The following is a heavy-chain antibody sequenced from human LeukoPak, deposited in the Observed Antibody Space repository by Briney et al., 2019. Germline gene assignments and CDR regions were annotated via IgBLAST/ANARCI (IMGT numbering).Heavy chain of an antibody. CDR3: ARVLLWFGELLRHDAFDI. CDR2: ISSNGDST. J-gene: IGHJ3*02. D-gene: IGHD3-10*01. Sequence: GGSLRLSCAASGFTFKNYVMNWVRQASGKGLDWVSAISSNGDSTYYADSVKGRFTISRDNAKNTLYLQMNSLRAEDTAVYYCARVLLWFGELLRHDAFDIWGQGTMVTVSS. V-gene: IGHV3-23*01. CDR1: GFTFKNYV.